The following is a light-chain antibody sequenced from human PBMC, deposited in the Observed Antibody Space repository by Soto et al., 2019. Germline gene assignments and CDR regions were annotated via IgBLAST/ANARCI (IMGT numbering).Light chain of an antibody. V-gene: IGKV3-11*01. J-gene: IGKJ4*01. Sequence: EIGLTQSPATLSLSPGERATLSFRASQSISRYLAWYQQKPGQAPRLVIHDTSTRATGVPDTFSGSGSGTEFTLTISSLEPEDFATYYCQQRFSWPPTFGGGTHIEIK. CDR2: DTS. CDR1: QSISRY. CDR3: QQRFSWPPT.